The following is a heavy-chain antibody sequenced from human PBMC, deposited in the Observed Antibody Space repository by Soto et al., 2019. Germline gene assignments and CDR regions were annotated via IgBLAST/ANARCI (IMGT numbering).Heavy chain of an antibody. D-gene: IGHD1-1*01. CDR3: AKVAYSDPRTGTFDY. CDR1: GFTFSSYA. J-gene: IGHJ4*02. Sequence: EVQLLESGGGLVQPGGSLPGGSLRLSCAASGFTFSSYAMSWVRQAPGKGLEWVSAISGSSGSTYYADSVKGRFTISRDNSKNTLYLHMNSLRAEDTAVYYCAKVAYSDPRTGTFDYWGQGTLVTVSS. CDR2: ISGSSGST. V-gene: IGHV3-23*01.